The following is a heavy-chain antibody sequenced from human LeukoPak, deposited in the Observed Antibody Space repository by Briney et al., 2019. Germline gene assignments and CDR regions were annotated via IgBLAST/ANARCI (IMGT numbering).Heavy chain of an antibody. CDR2: IYSGGST. D-gene: IGHD2/OR15-2a*01. V-gene: IGHV3-53*04. Sequence: GGSLRLSCAASAFTVSSNYMSWVRQAPGKGLEWVSIIYSGGSTYYADSVKGRFTISRHNSKNTLYLQMNSLRAEDTAVYYCARGVGAVSNIDYWGQGTLVTVSS. CDR1: AFTVSSNY. J-gene: IGHJ4*02. CDR3: ARGVGAVSNIDY.